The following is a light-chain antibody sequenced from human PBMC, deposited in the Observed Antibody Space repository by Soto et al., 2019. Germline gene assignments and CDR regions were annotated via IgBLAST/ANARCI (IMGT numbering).Light chain of an antibody. CDR2: AAS. Sequence: DIQMTQSPSSLSASVGDRVTITCRASQSIRYYLNWYQQKPGKAPKLLIYAASSLQSGVPSRFSGSGSGTDFTLTISSVQPEDFATYYCQQSYSTPQNTFGQGTKLEIK. CDR1: QSIRYY. V-gene: IGKV1-39*01. CDR3: QQSYSTPQNT. J-gene: IGKJ2*01.